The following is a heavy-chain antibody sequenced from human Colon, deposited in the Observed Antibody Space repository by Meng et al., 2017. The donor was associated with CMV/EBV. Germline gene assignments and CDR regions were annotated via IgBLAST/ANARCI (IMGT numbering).Heavy chain of an antibody. J-gene: IGHJ4*02. D-gene: IGHD3-22*01. CDR2: IKQDGNEK. Sequence: GESLKISCAASGFTFSRYWMSWVRQAPGKGLEWVANIKQDGNEKYYVDSVRGRFTISRDNAKNSLYLEMNSLRAEDTAVYYCARDPQEGYYYDSSGYYFDYWGQGTLVTVSS. V-gene: IGHV3-7*01. CDR1: GFTFSRYW. CDR3: ARDPQEGYYYDSSGYYFDY.